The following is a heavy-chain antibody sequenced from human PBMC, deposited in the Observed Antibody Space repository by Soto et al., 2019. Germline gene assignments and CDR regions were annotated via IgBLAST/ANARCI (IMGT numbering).Heavy chain of an antibody. CDR3: ARDHRPVVVADTPPGY. Sequence: ASVKISCKASGYTFTSYGISWVRQAPGQGLEWMGWISAYNGNTNYAQKLQGRVTMTTDTSTSTAYMELRSLRSDDTAVYYCARDHRPVVVADTPPGYWGKGTLVTVSS. CDR2: ISAYNGNT. D-gene: IGHD2-15*01. J-gene: IGHJ4*02. V-gene: IGHV1-18*01. CDR1: GYTFTSYG.